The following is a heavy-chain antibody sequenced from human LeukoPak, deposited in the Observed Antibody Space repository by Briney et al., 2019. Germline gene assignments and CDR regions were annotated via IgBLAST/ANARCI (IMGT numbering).Heavy chain of an antibody. J-gene: IGHJ4*02. Sequence: GGSLRLSCAASGFTFSSYGMPWVRQAPGKGLEWVAVISYDGSNKYYADSVKGRFTISRDNSKNTLYLQMNSLRAEDTAVYYCAKGADTYDSSGYPIDYWGQGTLVTVSS. D-gene: IGHD3-22*01. CDR1: GFTFSSYG. V-gene: IGHV3-30*18. CDR3: AKGADTYDSSGYPIDY. CDR2: ISYDGSNK.